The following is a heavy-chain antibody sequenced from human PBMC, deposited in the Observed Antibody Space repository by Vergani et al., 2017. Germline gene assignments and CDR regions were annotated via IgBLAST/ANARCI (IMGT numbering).Heavy chain of an antibody. CDR3: AKNLCISTTRHYYAMDV. Sequence: LEESGGGSVKPGGSLRLSCAASGFKFSDHYMSWIRQAPGKGLEWVSHISPGASTVSYTDSVTGRFNVSRDNDNNSLTLDMTTLRVEDTAVYYCAKNLCISTTRHYYAMDVWGQGTTVTVSS. V-gene: IGHV3-11*04. CDR1: GFKFSDHY. CDR2: ISPGASTV. J-gene: IGHJ6*02. D-gene: IGHD1-1*01.